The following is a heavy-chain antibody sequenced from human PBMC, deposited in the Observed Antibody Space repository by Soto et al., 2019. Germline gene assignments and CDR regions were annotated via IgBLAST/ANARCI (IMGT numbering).Heavy chain of an antibody. CDR2: TYYRSKWYK. CDR3: ARTVGWLDP. J-gene: IGHJ5*02. V-gene: IGHV6-1*01. CDR1: GGSVSSNSAA. D-gene: IGHD1-26*01. Sequence: SPTLSLTCAISGGSVSSNSAAWNWIRQSPSRGLEWLGRTYYRSKWYKEYAASVKSRITINPDTSKNQFSLQLNSVSPEDTAVYYCARTVGWLDPWGQGSLVTVSS.